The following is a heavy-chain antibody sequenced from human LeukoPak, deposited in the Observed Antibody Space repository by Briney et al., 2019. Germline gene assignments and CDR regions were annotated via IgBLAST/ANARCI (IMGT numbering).Heavy chain of an antibody. CDR1: GYTFTGYY. CDR3: ARDAPSGRIPGY. J-gene: IGHJ4*02. V-gene: IGHV1-18*04. D-gene: IGHD1-26*01. CDR2: ISGYNGNA. Sequence: HVASVTVSCKASGYTFTGYYMHWVRQAPGQGLEWMGWISGYNGNANYAQKLQGRVTMTTDTSTSTAYLDLRSLRSDDTAVYYCARDAPSGRIPGYWGQGTLVTVSS.